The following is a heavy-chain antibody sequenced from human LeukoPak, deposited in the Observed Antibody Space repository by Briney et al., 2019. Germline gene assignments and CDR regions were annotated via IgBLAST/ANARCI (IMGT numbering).Heavy chain of an antibody. CDR3: ARSLYSVGCHPPVDY. CDR1: GGSISSSGYS. CDR2: IYYSGST. J-gene: IGHJ4*02. V-gene: IGHV4-39*07. Sequence: SETLSLTCTVSGGSISSSGYSWGWIRQPPGKGLEWIGIIYYSGSTYYSPSLKSRVTISVDTSKNQFSLNLNSVTAADTAVYSCARSLYSVGCHPPVDYWGRGTLVTVSS. D-gene: IGHD6-19*01.